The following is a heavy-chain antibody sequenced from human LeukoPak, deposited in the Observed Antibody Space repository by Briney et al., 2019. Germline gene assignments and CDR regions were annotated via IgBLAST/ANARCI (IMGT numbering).Heavy chain of an antibody. Sequence: ASVKVSCKASGGTFSSYAISWVRQAPGQGLEWIGRIIPILGIANYAQKFQGRVTITADKSTSTAYVELSSLRSEDTAVYYCARDAPSGSSGWYKFDYWGQGTLVTVSS. CDR3: ARDAPSGSSGWYKFDY. CDR1: GGTFSSYA. D-gene: IGHD6-19*01. J-gene: IGHJ4*02. V-gene: IGHV1-69*04. CDR2: IIPILGIA.